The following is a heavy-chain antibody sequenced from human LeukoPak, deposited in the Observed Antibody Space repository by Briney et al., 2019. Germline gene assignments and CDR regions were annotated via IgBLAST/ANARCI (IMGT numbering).Heavy chain of an antibody. CDR1: GGSISSSSYY. V-gene: IGHV4-39*07. Sequence: PSETLSLTRTVSGGSISSSSYYWGWIRQPPGKGLEWIGSIYYSGSTYYNPSLKSRVTISVDTSKNQFSLKLSSVTAADTAVYYCARQRHDYYDSSGYPDYWGQGTLVTVSS. D-gene: IGHD3-22*01. J-gene: IGHJ4*02. CDR2: IYYSGST. CDR3: ARQRHDYYDSSGYPDY.